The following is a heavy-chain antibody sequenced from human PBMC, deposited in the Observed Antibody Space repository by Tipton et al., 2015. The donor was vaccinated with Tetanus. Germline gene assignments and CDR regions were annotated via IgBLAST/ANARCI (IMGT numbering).Heavy chain of an antibody. CDR2: IYPGDSDT. Sequence: QLVQSGAEVKKPGESLKISCKGSGCIFNNYWIGWVRQMPGKGLEWMGIIYPGDSDTRYSPSFQGQVTISVDKSISTAYLQWSSLKASDTSMFYCARAHCSDGVCNFDYWGQGALVTVAS. CDR1: GCIFNNYW. J-gene: IGHJ4*02. D-gene: IGHD2-8*01. V-gene: IGHV5-51*01. CDR3: ARAHCSDGVCNFDY.